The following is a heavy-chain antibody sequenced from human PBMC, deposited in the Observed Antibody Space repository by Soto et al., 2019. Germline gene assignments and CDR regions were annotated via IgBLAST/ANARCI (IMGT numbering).Heavy chain of an antibody. V-gene: IGHV4-59*08. CDR1: RGSISRYY. D-gene: IGHD6-19*01. CDR3: VGSPGGLGWFDP. J-gene: IGHJ5*02. Sequence: QVQLQESGPRLVKPSETLSLTCTVSRGSISRYYFSWIRQPPGKGLEWIGYLYYSGSSTYNPSLRSRVTISVDTPKNQSSLKLNSVTAADTAVYFCVGSPGGLGWFDPWGLGILVTVSS. CDR2: LYYSGSS.